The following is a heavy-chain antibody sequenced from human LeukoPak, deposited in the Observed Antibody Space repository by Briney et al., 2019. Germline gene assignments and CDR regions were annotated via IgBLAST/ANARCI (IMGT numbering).Heavy chain of an antibody. J-gene: IGHJ6*02. CDR2: MSYDGSNK. D-gene: IGHD4-17*01. Sequence: GGSLRLSCAASGFTFSSYAMHWVRQAPGKGLEWVAVMSYDGSNKYYADSVKGRFTISRDNAKNSLYLQMNSLRAEDTAVYYCARTSYRLATDYGDSVDFYGMDVWGQGTTVTVSS. V-gene: IGHV3-30*04. CDR1: GFTFSSYA. CDR3: ARTSYRLATDYGDSVDFYGMDV.